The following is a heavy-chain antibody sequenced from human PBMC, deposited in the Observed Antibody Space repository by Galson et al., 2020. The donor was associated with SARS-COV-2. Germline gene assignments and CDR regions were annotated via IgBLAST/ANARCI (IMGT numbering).Heavy chain of an antibody. CDR1: GYTFTSYD. D-gene: IGHD6-6*01. V-gene: IGHV1-8*01. J-gene: IGHJ6*02. CDR2: KNPNSGNT. CDR3: ARVRAARPGYYGMDV. Sequence: ASVKVSCKASGYTFTSYDINWVRQATGQGLEWMGWKNPNSGNTGYAQKFQGRVTMTRNTSISTAYMELSSLRSEDTAVYYCARVRAARPGYYGMDVWGQGTTVTVSS.